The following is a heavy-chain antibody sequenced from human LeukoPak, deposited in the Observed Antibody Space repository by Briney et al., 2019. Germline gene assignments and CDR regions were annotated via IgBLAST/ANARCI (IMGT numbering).Heavy chain of an antibody. V-gene: IGHV1-69*05. CDR3: ARGTPLDYGDGPVSPYFDY. D-gene: IGHD4-17*01. CDR1: GGTFSSSV. Sequence: GSSVKVSCKASGGTFSSSVISWVRQAPGQGLEWMGGIIPIFGTANYAQKFQGRVTITTDESTSTAYMELSSLRSEDTAVYYCARGTPLDYGDGPVSPYFDYWGRGTLVTVLS. CDR2: IIPIFGTA. J-gene: IGHJ4*02.